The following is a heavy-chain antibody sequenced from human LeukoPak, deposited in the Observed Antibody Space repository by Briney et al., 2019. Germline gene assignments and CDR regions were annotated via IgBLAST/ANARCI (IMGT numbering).Heavy chain of an antibody. CDR1: GFTFSSYA. Sequence: GGSLRLSCAASGFTFSSYAMSWVRQAPGKGLEWVSAISGSGGSTYYADSVKGRVTISRDNAKNTLYLQMNSLRDEDTAVYYCAKGGTTVVDYWGQGTLVTVSS. D-gene: IGHD4-23*01. CDR2: ISGSGGST. J-gene: IGHJ4*02. V-gene: IGHV3-23*01. CDR3: AKGGTTVVDY.